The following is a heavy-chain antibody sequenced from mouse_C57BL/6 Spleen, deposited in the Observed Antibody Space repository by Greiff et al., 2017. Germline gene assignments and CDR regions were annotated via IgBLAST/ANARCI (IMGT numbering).Heavy chain of an antibody. CDR3: ATYDYPFAY. D-gene: IGHD2-4*01. J-gene: IGHJ3*01. V-gene: IGHV1-82*01. CDR1: GYAFSSSW. CDR2: IYPGDGDT. Sequence: QVQLQQSGPELVKPGASVKISCKASGYAFSSSWMNWVKQRPGKGLEWIGRIYPGDGDTNYNGKFKGKATLTADKSSSTAYMQLSSLTSEDSAVYCCATYDYPFAYWGQGTLVTVSA.